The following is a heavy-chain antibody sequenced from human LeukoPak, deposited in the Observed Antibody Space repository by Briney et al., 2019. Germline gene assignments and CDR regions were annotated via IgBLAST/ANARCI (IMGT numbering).Heavy chain of an antibody. CDR1: GGSISSYY. CDR2: IYDSGST. CDR3: AREDAGSYYNPFDY. J-gene: IGHJ4*02. V-gene: IGHV4-59*01. D-gene: IGHD3-10*01. Sequence: SETLSLTCTVSGGSISSYYWSWIRQPPGKGLEWIGYIYDSGSTNYNPSLKSRVTISVDTSKNQFSLKLSSVTAADTAVYYCAREDAGSYYNPFDYWGQGTLVTVSS.